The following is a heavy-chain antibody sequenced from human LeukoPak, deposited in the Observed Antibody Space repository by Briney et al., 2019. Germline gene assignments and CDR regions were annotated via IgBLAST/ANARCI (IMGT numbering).Heavy chain of an antibody. CDR1: GFTFSSYG. D-gene: IGHD4-23*01. V-gene: IGHV3-33*06. Sequence: GGSLRLSCAASGFTFSSYGMHWVRQAPGKGLEWVAVIWYDGSNKYYADSVKGRFTISRDNSKNTLYLQMNSLRAEDTAVYYCAEDLGNSGYYMDVWGKGTTVTVSS. J-gene: IGHJ6*03. CDR2: IWYDGSNK. CDR3: AEDLGNSGYYMDV.